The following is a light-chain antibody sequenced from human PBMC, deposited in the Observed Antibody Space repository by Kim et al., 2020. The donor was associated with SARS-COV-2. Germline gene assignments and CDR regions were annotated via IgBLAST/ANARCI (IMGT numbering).Light chain of an antibody. Sequence: SESGGDRVTITCRASQSINSWLAWYQHKPGKAPKLLIYKASSLESGVPSRFSGSGSGTEFTLTISSLQPDDFATYYCQQYNTYPYTFGQGTKLEI. CDR3: QQYNTYPYT. J-gene: IGKJ2*01. V-gene: IGKV1-5*03. CDR1: QSINSW. CDR2: KAS.